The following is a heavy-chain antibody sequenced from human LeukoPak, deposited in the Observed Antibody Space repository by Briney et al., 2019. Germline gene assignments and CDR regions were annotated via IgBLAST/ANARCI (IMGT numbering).Heavy chain of an antibody. CDR1: GYTFTSCG. Sequence: ASVKVSCKASGYTFTSCGISWVRQAPGQGLEWMGWISAYNGNTNYAQKLQGRVTMTTDTSTSTAYMELRSLRSDDTAVYYCARALDTTPLGGYWGQGTLVTVSS. D-gene: IGHD5-18*01. V-gene: IGHV1-18*01. CDR3: ARALDTTPLGGY. CDR2: ISAYNGNT. J-gene: IGHJ4*02.